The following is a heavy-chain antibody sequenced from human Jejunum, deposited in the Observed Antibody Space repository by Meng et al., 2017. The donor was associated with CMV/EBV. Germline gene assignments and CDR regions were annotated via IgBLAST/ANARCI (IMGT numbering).Heavy chain of an antibody. CDR3: ARDGATYYDYGMDV. CDR1: GFTFNYYE. D-gene: IGHD3-16*01. V-gene: IGHV3-48*03. J-gene: IGHJ6*02. CDR2: ITGSGTPI. Sequence: GFTFNYYEMNWVRQAPGKGLEWVSYITGSGTPIYYADSVKGRFAISRDDTKNSLYLQMNSLRAEDTAVYYCARDGATYYDYGMDVWGQGTTVTVSS.